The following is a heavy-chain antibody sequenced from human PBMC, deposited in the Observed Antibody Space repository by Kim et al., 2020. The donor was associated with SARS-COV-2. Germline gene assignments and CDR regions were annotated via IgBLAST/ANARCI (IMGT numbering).Heavy chain of an antibody. CDR2: INTNTGNP. Sequence: ASVKVSCKASGYTFTSYAMNWVRQAPGQGLEWMGWINTNTGNPTYAQGFTGRFVFSLDTSVSTAYLQISSLKAEDTAVYYCARGRALSRIGYSSGRSKGGAFDIWGQGTMVTVSS. V-gene: IGHV7-4-1*02. CDR3: ARGRALSRIGYSSGRSKGGAFDI. CDR1: GYTFTSYA. D-gene: IGHD6-19*01. J-gene: IGHJ3*02.